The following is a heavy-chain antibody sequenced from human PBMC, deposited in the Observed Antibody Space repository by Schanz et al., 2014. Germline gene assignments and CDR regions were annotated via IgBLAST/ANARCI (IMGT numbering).Heavy chain of an antibody. V-gene: IGHV3-23*01. Sequence: EVHLLESGGGLVEPGGSLRLSCATSGFSLDIFAVSWVRQAPGKGLEWVSSINTGGDSTYYADSVKGRFTISRDNSKNTLYLQMNSLRAEDTAVYYCVRDSFFAFDYWGQGTLVTVSS. D-gene: IGHD3-3*01. CDR3: VRDSFFAFDY. CDR2: INTGGDST. J-gene: IGHJ4*02. CDR1: GFSLDIFA.